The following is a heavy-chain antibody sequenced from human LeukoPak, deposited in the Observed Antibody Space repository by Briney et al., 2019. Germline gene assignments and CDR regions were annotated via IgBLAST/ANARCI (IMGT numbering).Heavy chain of an antibody. Sequence: GGSLRLSCTASGFTFGDYAMSWVRQAPGKGLEWVSAISGSGGSTYYADSVKGRFTISRDNSKNTLYLQMNSLRAEDTAVYYCAKDRGDFWAFPFDYWGQGTLVTVSS. CDR2: ISGSGGST. CDR1: GFTFGDYA. V-gene: IGHV3-23*01. D-gene: IGHD3-3*01. CDR3: AKDRGDFWAFPFDY. J-gene: IGHJ4*02.